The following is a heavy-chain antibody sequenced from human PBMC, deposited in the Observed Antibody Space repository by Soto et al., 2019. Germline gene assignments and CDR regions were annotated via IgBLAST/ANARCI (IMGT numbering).Heavy chain of an antibody. CDR1: GGTFSSYT. CDR3: ARGNSQNYDITPAP. V-gene: IGHV1-69*02. Sequence: SVKVSCKASGGTFSSYTISWVRQAPGQGLEWMGRIIPILGIANYAQKFQGRVTITADKSTSTAYMELSSLRSEDTAVYYCARGNSQNYDITPAPGGQGPRVTVP. J-gene: IGHJ5*02. D-gene: IGHD3-9*01. CDR2: IIPILGIA.